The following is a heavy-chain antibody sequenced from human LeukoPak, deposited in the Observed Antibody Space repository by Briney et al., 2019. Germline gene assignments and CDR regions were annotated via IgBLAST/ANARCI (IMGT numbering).Heavy chain of an antibody. CDR3: AKDWGDGFNDPDAFDI. CDR2: ISGSGGST. D-gene: IGHD5-24*01. CDR1: GFTFSSYA. Sequence: GGSLRLSCAASGFTFSSYAMSWVRQAPGKGLEWVSTISGSGGSTYYADSVKGRFTISRDNSKDTLYLQMNSLRAEDTALYHCAKDWGDGFNDPDAFDIWGQGTMVTVSS. V-gene: IGHV3-23*01. J-gene: IGHJ3*02.